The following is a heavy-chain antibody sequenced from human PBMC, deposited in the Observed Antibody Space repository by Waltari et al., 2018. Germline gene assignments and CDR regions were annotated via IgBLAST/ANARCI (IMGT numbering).Heavy chain of an antibody. V-gene: IGHV3-74*01. CDR1: GFALSDYW. Sequence: EVQLVESGGGLVQPGGSLRLSCVASGFALSDYWMHWVRQVPGKGLVWVSKIMSDGKTIKYGDFVKGRFAGSRDNAKNTLYLQMNSLRAEDTAVYYCARGRGSVDSWYDYWGQGTLATVSS. CDR2: IMSDGKTI. CDR3: ARGRGSVDSWYDY. D-gene: IGHD6-13*01. J-gene: IGHJ4*02.